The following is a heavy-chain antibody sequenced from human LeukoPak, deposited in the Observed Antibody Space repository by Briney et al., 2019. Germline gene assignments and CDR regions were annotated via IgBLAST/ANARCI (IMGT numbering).Heavy chain of an antibody. Sequence: SETLSLTYAVYGGSFSGYYWSWIRQPPGKGLEWIGEINHSGSTNYNPSLKSRVTISVDTSKNQFSLKLSSVTAADTAVYYCARVRQQWLVRGNWFDPWGQGTLVTVSS. D-gene: IGHD6-19*01. CDR2: INHSGST. CDR1: GGSFSGYY. V-gene: IGHV4-34*01. J-gene: IGHJ5*02. CDR3: ARVRQQWLVRGNWFDP.